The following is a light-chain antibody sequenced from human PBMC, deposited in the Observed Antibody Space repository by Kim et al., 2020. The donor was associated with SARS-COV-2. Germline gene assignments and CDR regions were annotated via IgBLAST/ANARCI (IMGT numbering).Light chain of an antibody. Sequence: LSTEERATLSCRASQIISNYLPWYQQKPGQSPGLIIYDASNRATGIPAMFSESGSGTDFTLTISSLGPEDFAVYYCQLRDNWLFTFGQGTRLEIK. CDR3: QLRDNWLFT. J-gene: IGKJ5*01. V-gene: IGKV3-11*01. CDR1: QIISNY. CDR2: DAS.